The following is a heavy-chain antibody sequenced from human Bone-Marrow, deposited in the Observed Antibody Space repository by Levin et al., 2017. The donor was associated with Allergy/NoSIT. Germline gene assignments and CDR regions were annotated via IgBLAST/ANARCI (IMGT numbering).Heavy chain of an antibody. CDR3: AHTTHGSGCYYH. V-gene: IGHV2-5*02. J-gene: IGHJ4*02. D-gene: IGHD3-10*01. CDR2: IDWDDGK. Sequence: GSGPTLVKPTQTLTVTCTFSGFSLTTSGKRVGWIRQPPGKALEWLGYIDWDDGKRYSPSLSSRLTITKDTSRNQVLLTMTNLDPVDTATYYCAHTTHGSGCYYHWGQGILVTVSS. CDR1: GFSLTTSGKR.